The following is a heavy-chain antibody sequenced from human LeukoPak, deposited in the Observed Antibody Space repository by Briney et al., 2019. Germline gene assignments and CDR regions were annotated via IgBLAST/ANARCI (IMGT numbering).Heavy chain of an antibody. V-gene: IGHV3-48*01. J-gene: IGHJ5*02. CDR2: ISGSSSTI. Sequence: GGSLRLSCAASGFTFSSYSMNWVRQAPGKGLEWVSYISGSSSTIYHAASVKGRFTISRDNAKNSLYLQMNSLRAEDTAVYYCARDVFGEYNWFDPWGQGTLVTVSS. CDR1: GFTFSSYS. D-gene: IGHD3-16*01. CDR3: ARDVFGEYNWFDP.